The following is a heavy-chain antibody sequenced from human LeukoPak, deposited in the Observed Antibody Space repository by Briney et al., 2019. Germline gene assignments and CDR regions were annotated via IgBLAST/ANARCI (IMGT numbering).Heavy chain of an antibody. CDR2: IYDSGTT. D-gene: IGHD2-2*01. J-gene: IGHJ3*02. CDR1: GGSISSNY. V-gene: IGHV4-59*08. Sequence: SETLSLTCTVSGGSISSNYWSWIRQPPGKGLEWIGYIYDSGTTNYNPSLKSRVTILVDTSKNQFSLKMNSVTAADTAVYYCARYQISGGAFDIWGQGTTVTVSS. CDR3: ARYQISGGAFDI.